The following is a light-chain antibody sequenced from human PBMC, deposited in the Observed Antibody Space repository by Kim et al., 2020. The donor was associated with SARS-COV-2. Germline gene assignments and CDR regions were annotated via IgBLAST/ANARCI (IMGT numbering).Light chain of an antibody. CDR3: QQLNGFPLT. CDR1: ENIGSG. CDR2: STS. J-gene: IGKJ4*01. V-gene: IGKV1-12*01. Sequence: EAVGDRVTITCRASENIGSGLAWYQQKPGKAPSLLIYSTSSLHSGGPSRFSGSGSGTDFTLTVSSLQPEDSAVYYCQQLNGFPLTFGGGTKVDIK.